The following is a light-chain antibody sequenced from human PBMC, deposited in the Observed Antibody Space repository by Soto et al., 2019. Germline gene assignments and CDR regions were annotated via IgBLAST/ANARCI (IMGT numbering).Light chain of an antibody. Sequence: DIQMTQSPSTLSASVGDRVTITCRASQSISRWLAWYQQKPGTVPKLLIYEASTLESGVPSRFSGSRSGTEFTLTVSSLQPDDFATYYCQQYKDSFPYTFGQGTKLEIK. CDR3: QQYKDSFPYT. J-gene: IGKJ2*01. CDR2: EAS. CDR1: QSISRW. V-gene: IGKV1-5*03.